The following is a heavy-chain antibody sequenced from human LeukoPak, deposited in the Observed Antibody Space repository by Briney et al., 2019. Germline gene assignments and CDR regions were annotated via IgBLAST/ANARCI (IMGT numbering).Heavy chain of an antibody. V-gene: IGHV1-2*02. Sequence: ASVKVSCKASGYSFSDHYIHWVRQAPGQGLEWMGWIHPDSGGTIYAQNIHGRLTVTRDRYLGTAYMELTRLTSDDTAMYYCARVSGPTRYYGLDVWGQGTTVIVTS. CDR1: GYSFSDHY. CDR2: IHPDSGGT. J-gene: IGHJ6*02. CDR3: ARVSGPTRYYGLDV. D-gene: IGHD3-16*02.